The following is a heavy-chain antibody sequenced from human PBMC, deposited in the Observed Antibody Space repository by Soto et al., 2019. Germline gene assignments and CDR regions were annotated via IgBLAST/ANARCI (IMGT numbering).Heavy chain of an antibody. CDR2: ISWNSGSI. J-gene: IGHJ6*02. V-gene: IGHV3-9*01. CDR1: GFTFDDYA. CDR3: AKDIGSTSYYYYGMDV. D-gene: IGHD2-2*01. Sequence: PGGSLRLSCAASGFTFDDYAMHWVRQAPGKGLEWVSGISWNSGSIGYADSVKGRFTISRDNAKNSLYLQMNSLRAEDTALYYCAKDIGSTSYYYYGMDVWGQGTTVTVS.